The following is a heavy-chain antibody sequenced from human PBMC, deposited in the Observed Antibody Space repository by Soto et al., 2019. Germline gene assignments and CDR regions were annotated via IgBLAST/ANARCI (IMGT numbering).Heavy chain of an antibody. CDR2: ISYDGSNK. D-gene: IGHD3-22*01. J-gene: IGHJ6*02. CDR3: ARVLSGYDYYYYGMDV. V-gene: IGHV3-30-3*01. CDR1: GFTFSSYA. Sequence: QVQLVESGGGVVQPGRSPRLSCAASGFTFSSYAMHWVRQAPGKGLEWVAVISYDGSNKYYADSVKGRFTISRDNSKNTLYLQMNSLRAEDTAVYYCARVLSGYDYYYYGMDVWGQGTTVTVSS.